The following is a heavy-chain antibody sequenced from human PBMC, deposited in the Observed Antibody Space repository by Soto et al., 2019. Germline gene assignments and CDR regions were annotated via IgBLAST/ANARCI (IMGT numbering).Heavy chain of an antibody. V-gene: IGHV3-33*01. D-gene: IGHD2-15*01. CDR2: IWYDGSNK. J-gene: IGHJ6*02. CDR1: RFTFSSYG. CDR3: ARAAPRYCSGGSCYLYGSDGDYVVYYYYYGMDV. Sequence: QVQLVESGGGVVQPGRSLRLSCAASRFTFSSYGMHWVRQAPGKGLEWVAVIWYDGSNKYYADSVKGRFTISRDNSKNTLYLQMNSLRAEDTAVYYCARAAPRYCSGGSCYLYGSDGDYVVYYYYYGMDVWGQGTTVTVSS.